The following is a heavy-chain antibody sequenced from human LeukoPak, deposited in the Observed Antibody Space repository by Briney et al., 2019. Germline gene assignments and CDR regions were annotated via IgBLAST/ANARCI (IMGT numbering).Heavy chain of an antibody. CDR1: GYTFTSYD. CDR3: ARYYGSGSYTISP. V-gene: IGHV1-8*01. CDR2: MKSYSGST. D-gene: IGHD3-10*01. Sequence: ASVKVSCKASGYTFTSYDINWVRQAPGQGLEWIGWMKSYSGSTGFAQKFQGRVTMTRDTSISTAYMELSSLRSDDTAVYYCARYYGSGSYTISPWGQGTLVTVSS. J-gene: IGHJ5*02.